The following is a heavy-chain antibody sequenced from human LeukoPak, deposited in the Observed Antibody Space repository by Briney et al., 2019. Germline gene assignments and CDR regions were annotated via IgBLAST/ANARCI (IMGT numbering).Heavy chain of an antibody. V-gene: IGHV1-69*01. CDR2: IIPIFGTP. CDR3: ARDNIGREYRGYSGYEHNY. D-gene: IGHD5-12*01. Sequence: ASVKVSCKASGGTFSSYAISWVRQAPGQGLEWMGGIIPIFGTPNYAQKFQGRVTITADESTSTAYMELSSLRSEDTAVYYCARDNIGREYRGYSGYEHNYWGQGTLVTVSS. J-gene: IGHJ4*02. CDR1: GGTFSSYA.